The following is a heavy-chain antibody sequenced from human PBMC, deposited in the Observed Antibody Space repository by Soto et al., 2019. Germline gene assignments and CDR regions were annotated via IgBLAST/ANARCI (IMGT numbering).Heavy chain of an antibody. CDR2: INAGNGNT. CDR3: ASPNYYDSSGYYSLAAFDI. CDR1: GYTFTSYA. D-gene: IGHD3-22*01. Sequence: ASVKVSCKASGYTFTSYAMHWVRQAPGQRLEWMGWINAGNGNTKYSQKFQGRVTITRDTSAGTAYMELSSLRSEDTAVYYCASPNYYDSSGYYSLAAFDIWGQGTMVTVSS. J-gene: IGHJ3*02. V-gene: IGHV1-3*01.